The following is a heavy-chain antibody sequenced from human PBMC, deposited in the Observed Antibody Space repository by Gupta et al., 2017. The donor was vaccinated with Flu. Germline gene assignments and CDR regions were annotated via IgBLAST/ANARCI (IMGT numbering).Heavy chain of an antibody. CDR2: INHSGST. Sequence: QMQLQQWGAGLLTPSETLSLTCAVSGGSFSGYYWSWLRQPPGKGLEWMGEINHSGSTNYNPSLKSRVTISVETSKNQFALKLSSVTAADTAVYYCARGRPGGYTIFGVVLPDYWGQGTLVTVSS. D-gene: IGHD3-3*01. J-gene: IGHJ4*02. CDR1: GGSFSGYY. CDR3: ARGRPGGYTIFGVVLPDY. V-gene: IGHV4-34*01.